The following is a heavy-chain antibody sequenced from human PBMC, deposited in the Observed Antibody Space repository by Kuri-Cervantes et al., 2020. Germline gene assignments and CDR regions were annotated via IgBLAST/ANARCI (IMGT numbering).Heavy chain of an antibody. J-gene: IGHJ3*02. V-gene: IGHV4-34*09. D-gene: IGHD3-10*01. Sequence: LRLSCAVYGGSFSDYYRNWIRQPPGKGLKWIGEINHSGSANYNPSLKSRVTISVDTSKNQFSLKLSSVTAADTAVYYCARDRAWYGSGSFFDIWGQGTMVTVSS. CDR2: INHSGSA. CDR1: GGSFSDYY. CDR3: ARDRAWYGSGSFFDI.